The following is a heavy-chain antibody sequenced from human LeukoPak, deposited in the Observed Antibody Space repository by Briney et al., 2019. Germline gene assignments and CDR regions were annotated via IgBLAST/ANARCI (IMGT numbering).Heavy chain of an antibody. D-gene: IGHD6-13*01. CDR2: INPNSGGT. CDR3: ATIAAPLGY. CDR1: GYTFTGYY. V-gene: IGHV1-2*02. J-gene: IGHJ4*02. Sequence: ASVKVSCKASGYTFTGYYMHWVRQAPGQGLEWMGWINPNSGGTNYAQKFRGRVTMTRDTSISTAYMELSSLTSNDMAVYYCATIAAPLGYWGQGTLVTVSS.